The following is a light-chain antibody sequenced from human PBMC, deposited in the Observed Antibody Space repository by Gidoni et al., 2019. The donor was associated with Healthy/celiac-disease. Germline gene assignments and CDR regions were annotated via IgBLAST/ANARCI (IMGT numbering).Light chain of an antibody. CDR1: QSISSY. CDR3: QQSYSTPFKRYT. J-gene: IGKJ2*01. Sequence: DIQMTQSPSSLSASVGDRVTITCRASQSISSYLNWYQQKPGKAPRFSGSGSGTDFTLTISSLQPEDFATYYCQQSYSTPFKRYTFGQGTKLEIK. V-gene: IGKV1-39*01.